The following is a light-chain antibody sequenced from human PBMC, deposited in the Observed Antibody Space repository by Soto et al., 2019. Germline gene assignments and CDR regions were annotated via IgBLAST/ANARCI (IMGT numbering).Light chain of an antibody. V-gene: IGLV1-47*01. CDR3: AAWDDSLSARYV. CDR2: RNN. Sequence: QSVLTQPPSASGTPGQRVTISCSGSSSNLGSNYVYWYQQLPGTAPKLLIYRNNQRPSGVPDRFSGSKSGTSASLAISGLRSEDEADYYCAAWDDSLSARYVFGTGTKLTVL. CDR1: SSNLGSNY. J-gene: IGLJ1*01.